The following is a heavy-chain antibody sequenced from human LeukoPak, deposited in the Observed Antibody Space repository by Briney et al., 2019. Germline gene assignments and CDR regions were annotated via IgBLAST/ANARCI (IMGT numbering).Heavy chain of an antibody. CDR3: ARSGLWWSTHPLPYFDY. CDR1: GFTFSSYW. CDR2: IDSVGSNT. J-gene: IGHJ4*02. V-gene: IGHV3-74*01. Sequence: AGGSLRLSCAASGFTFSSYWMDSVRQAPGKWLGLVSRIDSVGSNTSYADSVKGRYTISRDNAKNTLYLQMNSLRAEDTAVYYCARSGLWWSTHPLPYFDYWGLGTLVTVSS. D-gene: IGHD2-21*01.